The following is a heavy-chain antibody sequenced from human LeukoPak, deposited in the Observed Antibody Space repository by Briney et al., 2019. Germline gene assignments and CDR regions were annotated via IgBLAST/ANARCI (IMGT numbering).Heavy chain of an antibody. Sequence: GGSLTLSCAASGFTFSSYGMHWVRQAPGKGLEWVAVISYDGSNKYYADSVKGRFTISRDNSKNTLYLQMNSLRAEDTAVYYCAKDSSGPLDYWGQGTLVTVSS. CDR3: AKDSSGPLDY. D-gene: IGHD3-22*01. CDR1: GFTFSSYG. J-gene: IGHJ4*02. V-gene: IGHV3-30*18. CDR2: ISYDGSNK.